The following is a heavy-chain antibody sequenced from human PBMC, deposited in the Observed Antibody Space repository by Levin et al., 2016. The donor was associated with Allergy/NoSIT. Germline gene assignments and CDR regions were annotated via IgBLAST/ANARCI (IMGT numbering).Heavy chain of an antibody. Sequence: ASVKVSCKASGYTFTDYYMHWVRQAPGQGLEWLGWINPSSGGTNYAQKFQGRVTMTTDTSISTAYMELSRLRSDDTAVYYCARERWSSSSREFDYWGQGTLVTVSS. D-gene: IGHD6-6*01. J-gene: IGHJ4*02. CDR2: INPSSGGT. CDR1: GYTFTDYY. CDR3: ARERWSSSSREFDY. V-gene: IGHV1-2*02.